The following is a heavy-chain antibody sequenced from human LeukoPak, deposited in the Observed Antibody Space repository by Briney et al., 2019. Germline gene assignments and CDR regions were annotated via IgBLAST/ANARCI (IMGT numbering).Heavy chain of an antibody. Sequence: PSETLSLTCTVSGSSISSYYWSWIRQPPGKGLEWIGYIYYSGSTNYNPSLKSRVTISVDTSKNQFSLKLSSVTAADTAVYYCASSRSGGSRYPYWFDPWGQGTLVAVSS. V-gene: IGHV4-59*01. CDR1: GSSISSYY. CDR2: IYYSGST. J-gene: IGHJ5*02. CDR3: ASSRSGGSRYPYWFDP. D-gene: IGHD2-15*01.